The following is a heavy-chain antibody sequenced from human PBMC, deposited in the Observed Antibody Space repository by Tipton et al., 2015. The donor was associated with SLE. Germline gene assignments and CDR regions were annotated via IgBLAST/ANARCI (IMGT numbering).Heavy chain of an antibody. J-gene: IGHJ4*02. CDR3: ARNANPRYRVRGVMGGFDY. CDR2: IYYSGST. D-gene: IGHD3-10*01. V-gene: IGHV4-59*12. CDR1: GGSISSYY. Sequence: TLSLTCTVSGGSISSYYWSWIRQPPGKGLEWIGYIYYSGSTNYNPSLKSRVTISVDTSKNQFSLKLSSVTAADTAVYYCARNANPRYRVRGVMGGFDYWGQGTLVTVSS.